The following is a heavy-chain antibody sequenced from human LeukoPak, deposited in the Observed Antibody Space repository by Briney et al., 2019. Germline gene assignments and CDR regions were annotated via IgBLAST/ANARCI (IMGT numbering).Heavy chain of an antibody. Sequence: ASVKVSCKTSGYTFTNYGISWVQQAPGQGLEWMGWISAYNGNTNYAQKLQGRVTMTTDTSTSTVYMELRSLRSDDTAVYFCARDWSEWELLKLVDYWGQGTLVTVSS. CDR3: ARDWSEWELLKLVDY. V-gene: IGHV1-18*01. D-gene: IGHD1-26*01. CDR2: ISAYNGNT. CDR1: GYTFTNYG. J-gene: IGHJ4*02.